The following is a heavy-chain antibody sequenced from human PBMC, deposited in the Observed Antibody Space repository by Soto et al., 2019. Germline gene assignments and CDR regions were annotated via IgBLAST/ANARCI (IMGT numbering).Heavy chain of an antibody. CDR2: IIPIFGTA. CDR1: GCTFSSYA. CDR3: ARYGDYVWGSYSYGLEY. J-gene: IGHJ4*02. D-gene: IGHD3-16*02. V-gene: IGHV1-69*06. Sequence: ASVKVSCKASGCTFSSYAISWVRQAPGQGLEWMGGIIPIFGTANYAQKFQGRVTITADKSTSTAYMELSSLRSEDTAVYYCARYGDYVWGSYSYGLEYWGQGTLVNVSS.